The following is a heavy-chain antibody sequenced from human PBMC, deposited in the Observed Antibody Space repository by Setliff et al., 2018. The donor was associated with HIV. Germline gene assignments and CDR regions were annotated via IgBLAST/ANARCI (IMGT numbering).Heavy chain of an antibody. CDR1: DGSISGHY. CDR2: IYYSGST. Sequence: PSETLSLTCTVADGSISGHYWSWIRQPPGKRLEWIGSIYYSGSTNYNPSHKSRVTISVDTSKNQFSLKLSSVTAADTGVYYCAGTGMVRGVSRAFDIWGRGTMVTVSS. V-gene: IGHV4-59*11. J-gene: IGHJ3*02. CDR3: AGTGMVRGVSRAFDI. D-gene: IGHD3-10*01.